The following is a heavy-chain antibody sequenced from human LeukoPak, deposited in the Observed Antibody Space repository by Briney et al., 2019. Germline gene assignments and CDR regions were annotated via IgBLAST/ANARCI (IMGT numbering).Heavy chain of an antibody. Sequence: PGGSLRLSCAASGFTFSSYGMSWVRQAPGKGLEWVWAMSGNSGRRYYAASVQGRFTLSRDNSQSTLYLQMNSLSADETALYYCAKAYGSGSYHDYHYYLDVWGKGTTVTVSS. D-gene: IGHD3-10*01. CDR2: MSGNSGRR. J-gene: IGHJ6*03. CDR1: GFTFSSYG. V-gene: IGHV3-23*01. CDR3: AKAYGSGSYHDYHYYLDV.